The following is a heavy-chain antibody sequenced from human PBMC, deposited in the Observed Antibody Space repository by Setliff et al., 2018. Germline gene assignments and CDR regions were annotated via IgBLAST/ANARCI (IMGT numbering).Heavy chain of an antibody. D-gene: IGHD7-27*01. CDR3: VRDLHWGFDY. V-gene: IGHV3-48*03. CDR2: IGSSGNTI. CDR1: GFSFSGYE. J-gene: IGHJ4*02. Sequence: GGSLRLSCAASGFSFSGYEMSWVRQAPGKGLEWISYIGSSGNTIYYADSVKGRFTISRDNVKNSLFLQMNSLRAEDTAVYYCVRDLHWGFDYWGLGTLVTVSS.